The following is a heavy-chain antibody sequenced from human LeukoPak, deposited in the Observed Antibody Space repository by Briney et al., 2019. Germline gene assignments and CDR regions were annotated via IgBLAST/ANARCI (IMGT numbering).Heavy chain of an antibody. CDR3: AGQANDWFDP. J-gene: IGHJ5*02. V-gene: IGHV3-74*03. CDR2: LKFDGTIT. D-gene: IGHD1-1*01. Sequence: GGSLRLSCAASGFTFSSYWMHWVRQAPGKGLVWVSRLKFDGTITQYADSVKGRFTVSRDNAKNTLYLQMDSLRAEDTAVYYCAGQANDWFDPWGQGTLVTVSS. CDR1: GFTFSSYW.